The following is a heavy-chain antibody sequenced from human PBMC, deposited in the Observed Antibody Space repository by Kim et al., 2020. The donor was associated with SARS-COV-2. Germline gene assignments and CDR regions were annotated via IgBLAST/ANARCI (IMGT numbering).Heavy chain of an antibody. D-gene: IGHD2-15*01. CDR1: GGSISSYY. J-gene: IGHJ6*02. Sequence: SETLSLTCTVSGGSISSYYWSWIRQPPGKGLEWIGYIYYSGSTNYNPSLKSRVTISVDSSKNQFSLKLTSVTAADTAVYYCARHRGAGLLYFYYFGMDVWGPGTTVTVSS. V-gene: IGHV4-59*08. CDR2: IYYSGST. CDR3: ARHRGAGLLYFYYFGMDV.